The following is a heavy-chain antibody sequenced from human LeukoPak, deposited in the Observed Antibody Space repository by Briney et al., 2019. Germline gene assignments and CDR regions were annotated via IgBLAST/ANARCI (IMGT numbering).Heavy chain of an antibody. CDR3: TRDVGNYHGFDY. CDR1: GFTFSTYS. Sequence: GGSLRLSCAASGFTFSTYSMNWVRQAPGKGLEWVSYISGSSSTIYYADSVKGRFTISRDNAKNSLFLQMNSLRAEDTAVYYCTRDVGNYHGFDYWGQGTLVTVSS. J-gene: IGHJ4*02. CDR2: ISGSSSTI. D-gene: IGHD5-24*01. V-gene: IGHV3-48*04.